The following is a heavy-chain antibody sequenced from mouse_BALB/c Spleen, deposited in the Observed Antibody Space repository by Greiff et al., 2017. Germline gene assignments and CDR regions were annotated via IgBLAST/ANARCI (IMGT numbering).Heavy chain of an antibody. V-gene: IGHV1-14*01. CDR1: GYTFTSYV. CDR2: INPYNDGT. Sequence: VQLQQSGPELVKPGASVKMSCKASGYTFTSYVMHWVKQKPGQGLEWIGYINPYNDGTKYNEKFKGKATLTSDKSSSTAYMELSSRTSEDSAVYYCARYGPHYYGSSPAWFAYWGQGTLVTVSA. J-gene: IGHJ3*01. D-gene: IGHD1-1*01. CDR3: ARYGPHYYGSSPAWFAY.